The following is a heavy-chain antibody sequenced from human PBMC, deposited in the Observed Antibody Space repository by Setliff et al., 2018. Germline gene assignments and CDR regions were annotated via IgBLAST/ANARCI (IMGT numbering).Heavy chain of an antibody. V-gene: IGHV4-34*01. D-gene: IGHD3-3*01. CDR2: INHSGST. CDR3: ARETWYYNFWSGYTRDYFDY. J-gene: IGHJ4*02. CDR1: GGSFSGYY. Sequence: SETLSLTCAVYGGSFSGYYWSWIRQPPGKGLEWIGEINHSGSTNYNPSLKSRVTISVDTSKNQFSLKLSSVTAADTAVYYCARETWYYNFWSGYTRDYFDYWGQGTLVTVSS.